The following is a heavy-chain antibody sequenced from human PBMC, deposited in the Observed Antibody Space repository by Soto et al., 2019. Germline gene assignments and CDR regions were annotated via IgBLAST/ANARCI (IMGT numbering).Heavy chain of an antibody. V-gene: IGHV1-69*01. CDR3: AAGGRNGYFR. J-gene: IGHJ4*02. Sequence: QVQLVQSGAEVRKPGSSVKVSCKASRDTFNDYAITWVRQAPGQGLEWMGGIIPVLGTTKYAQKFQGRVTMTADESTSTAYMELNSLTSGDSAVYYCAAGGRNGYFRWGQGTQVTVSS. D-gene: IGHD2-21*01. CDR1: RDTFNDYA. CDR2: IIPVLGTT.